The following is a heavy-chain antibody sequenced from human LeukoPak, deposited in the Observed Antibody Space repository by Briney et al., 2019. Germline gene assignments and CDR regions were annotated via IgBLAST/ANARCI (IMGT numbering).Heavy chain of an antibody. V-gene: IGHV3-21*01. J-gene: IGHJ4*02. Sequence: GGSLRLSCAASGFTFSRYSMNWVRQAPGKGLEWVSSISSSSSYIYYADSVKGRFTISRDNAKNSLYLQMNSLRAEDTAVYYCARDLYGYNLMDFDYWGQGTLVTVSS. CDR1: GFTFSRYS. CDR2: ISSSSSYI. D-gene: IGHD5-24*01. CDR3: ARDLYGYNLMDFDY.